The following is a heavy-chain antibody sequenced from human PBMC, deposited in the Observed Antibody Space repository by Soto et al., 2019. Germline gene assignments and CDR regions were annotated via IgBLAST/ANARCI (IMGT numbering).Heavy chain of an antibody. J-gene: IGHJ1*01. CDR1: GFIFSNYD. V-gene: IGHV3-33*08. CDR3: ARAHISSEISMPQTFHH. D-gene: IGHD2-2*01. CDR2: MRSDGSNK. Sequence: QVQLVESGGGVVQPGRSLRLSCEASGFIFSNYDMYWVRQGPGKGLEWVALMRSDGSNKYYVDSVKGRFTISRDNSKNMLFLQMDSLRAEDTAVYYCARAHISSEISMPQTFHHWGPGTRVPVSS.